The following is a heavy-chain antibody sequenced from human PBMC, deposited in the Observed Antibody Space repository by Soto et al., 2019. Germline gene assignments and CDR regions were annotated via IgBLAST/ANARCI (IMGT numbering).Heavy chain of an antibody. CDR2: IIPIFGTA. V-gene: IGHV1-69*13. D-gene: IGHD4-4*01. Sequence: ASVKVSCKASGGTFSSYAISWVRQAPGQGLEWMGGIIPIFGTANYAQKFQGRVTITADESTSTAYMELSSLRSEDTAVYYCARFYDYSNYRDNWFDPWGQGTLVTVSS. J-gene: IGHJ5*02. CDR3: ARFYDYSNYRDNWFDP. CDR1: GGTFSSYA.